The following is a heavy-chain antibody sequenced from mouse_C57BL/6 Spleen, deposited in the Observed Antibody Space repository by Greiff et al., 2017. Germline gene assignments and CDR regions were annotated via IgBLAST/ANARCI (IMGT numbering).Heavy chain of an antibody. CDR1: GYTFTSYW. CDR2: IDPNSGGT. CDR3: ALTWSFAY. Sequence: QVHVKQSGAELVKPGASVKLSCKASGYTFTSYWMHWVKQRPGRGLEWIGRIDPNSGGTKYNERFKSKATLTVDKPASTAYMQLSSLTSEDTAVYSCALTWSFAYWGQGTLVTVSA. J-gene: IGHJ3*01. D-gene: IGHD4-1*01. V-gene: IGHV1-72*01.